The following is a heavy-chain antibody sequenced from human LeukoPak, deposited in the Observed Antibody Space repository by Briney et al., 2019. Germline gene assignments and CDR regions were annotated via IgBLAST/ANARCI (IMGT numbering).Heavy chain of an antibody. V-gene: IGHV4-39*07. CDR2: IYYSGST. J-gene: IGHJ4*02. Sequence: SETLSLTCTVSGGSISSGTYYWGWIRQPPGKGLEWIGSIYYSGSTYYNPSLRSRVTISVDTSKNQFSLKLSSVTAADTAVYYCARVSGSYFDYWGQGTLVTVSS. CDR1: GGSISSGTYY. D-gene: IGHD1-26*01. CDR3: ARVSGSYFDY.